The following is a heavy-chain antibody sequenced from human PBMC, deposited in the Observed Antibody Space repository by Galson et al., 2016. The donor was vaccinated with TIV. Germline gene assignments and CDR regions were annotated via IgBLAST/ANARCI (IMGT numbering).Heavy chain of an antibody. D-gene: IGHD3-10*01. J-gene: IGHJ4*02. CDR3: ATFLGSGSYYKAYFDH. CDR2: IDPSDSYV. Sequence: QSGAEVKKPGESLRISCRGSGYSFANYWINWVRQMPGKGLEWMGRIDPSDSYVNYNASFQGRITISVDNSINTAYLQWSSLKASDTAMYFCATFLGSGSYYKAYFDHWGQGALVTVSS. V-gene: IGHV5-10-1*01. CDR1: GYSFANYW.